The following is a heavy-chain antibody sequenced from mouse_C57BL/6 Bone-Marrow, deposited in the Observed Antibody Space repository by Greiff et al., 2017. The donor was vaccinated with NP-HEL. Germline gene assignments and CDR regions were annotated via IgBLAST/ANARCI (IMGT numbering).Heavy chain of an antibody. D-gene: IGHD2-1*01. CDR3: TRYGNYLPCFAY. CDR2: IDPENGDT. V-gene: IGHV14-4*01. J-gene: IGHJ3*01. Sequence: VQLQQSGAELVRPGASVKLSCTASGFNIKDDYMHWVKQRPEQGLEWIGWIDPENGDTEYASKFQGKATITADTSSNTAYLQLSSLTSEDTAVYYCTRYGNYLPCFAYWGQGTLVTVSA. CDR1: GFNIKDDY.